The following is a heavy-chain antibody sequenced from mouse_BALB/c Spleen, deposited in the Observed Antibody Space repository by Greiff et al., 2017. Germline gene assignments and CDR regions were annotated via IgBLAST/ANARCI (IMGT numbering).Heavy chain of an antibody. J-gene: IGHJ4*01. CDR1: GFTFSDYY. Sequence: EVKLVESGGGLVKPGGSLKLSCAASGFTFSDYYMYWVRQTPEKRLEWVATISDGGSYTYYPDSVKGRFTISRDNAKNNLYLQMSSLKSEDTAMYYCARTYYRYEEDYYAMDYWGQGTSVTVSS. CDR2: ISDGGSYT. D-gene: IGHD2-14*01. CDR3: ARTYYRYEEDYYAMDY. V-gene: IGHV5-4*02.